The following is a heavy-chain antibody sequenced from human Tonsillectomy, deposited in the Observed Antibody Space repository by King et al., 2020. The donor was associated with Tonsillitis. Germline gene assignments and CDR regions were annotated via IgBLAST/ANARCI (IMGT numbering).Heavy chain of an antibody. CDR1: GGSISSYY. J-gene: IGHJ4*02. V-gene: IGHV4-59*01. CDR2: IYYSGST. Sequence: VQLQESGPGLVKPSETLSLTCTVSGGSISSYYWSWIRQPPGKGLEWIGYIYYSGSTNYNPSLKSRVTISVDTSKNQFSLKLSSVTAADPAVYYCARARGYYFDYWGQGTLVTVSS. CDR3: ARARGYYFDY. D-gene: IGHD3-16*01.